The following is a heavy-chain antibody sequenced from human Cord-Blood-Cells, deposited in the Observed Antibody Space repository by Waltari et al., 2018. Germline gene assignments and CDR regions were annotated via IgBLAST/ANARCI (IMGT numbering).Heavy chain of an antibody. D-gene: IGHD5-18*01. CDR2: IINIFGTA. CDR3: AKSGYSYGYNY. CDR1: GCTFSSYA. J-gene: IGHJ4*02. V-gene: IGHV1-69*06. Sequence: QAQLVQSGAEVKKSWTSVKVSCKASGCTFSSYAISWVRQAPGQGLEWMGGIINIFGTANYAPKFQGRVTIAADKSTSTAYMELSSLRSEDTAVYYCAKSGYSYGYNYWGQGTLVTVSS.